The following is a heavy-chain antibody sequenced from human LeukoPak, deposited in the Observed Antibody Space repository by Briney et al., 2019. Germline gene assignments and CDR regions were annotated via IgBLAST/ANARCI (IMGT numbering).Heavy chain of an antibody. Sequence: ASETLSLTCTVSGGSISGYYWSWLRQPPGKGLEWIGYIHYSGSTNYNPSLKSRVTISLDTSKKQFFLRLSSVTAADTAVYYCARQPDRRQLVLWGQGALVTVSS. CDR3: ARQPDRRQLVL. D-gene: IGHD6-13*01. CDR1: GGSISGYY. J-gene: IGHJ4*02. V-gene: IGHV4-59*08. CDR2: IHYSGST.